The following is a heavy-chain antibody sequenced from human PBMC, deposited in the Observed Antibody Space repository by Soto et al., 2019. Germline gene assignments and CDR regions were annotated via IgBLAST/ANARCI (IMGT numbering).Heavy chain of an antibody. CDR2: IYYSGST. V-gene: IGHV4-31*03. D-gene: IGHD3-16*02. J-gene: IGHJ4*02. CDR1: GGSISSGGYY. Sequence: SETLSLTCTVSGGSISSGGYYWSWIRQHPGKGLEWIGYIYYSGSTYYNPSLKSRVTISVDTSKNQFSLKLSFVTAADTAVYYCASTVITFGGVIVITSYYFDYWGQGTLVTVSS. CDR3: ASTVITFGGVIVITSYYFDY.